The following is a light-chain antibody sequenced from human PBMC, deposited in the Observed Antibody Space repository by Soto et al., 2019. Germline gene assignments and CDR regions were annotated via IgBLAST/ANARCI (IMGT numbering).Light chain of an antibody. CDR2: KAS. CDR3: QQYNSYSWT. Sequence: DIQMTQSPSTLSASVGDRVTITYRASQSISSWLAWYQQKPGKAPKLLIYKASSLESGVPSRFSGSGSGTXFTLTISSLQPDDFATYYCQQYNSYSWTFGQGTKVEIK. J-gene: IGKJ1*01. V-gene: IGKV1-5*03. CDR1: QSISSW.